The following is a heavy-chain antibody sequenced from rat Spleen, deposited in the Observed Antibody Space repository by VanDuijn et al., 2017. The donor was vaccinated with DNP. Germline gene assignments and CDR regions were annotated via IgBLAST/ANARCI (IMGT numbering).Heavy chain of an antibody. CDR3: ASRPPPTRGPFDY. J-gene: IGHJ2*01. V-gene: IGHV5-7*01. Sequence: EVQLVESGGGLVQPGRSLKLSCAVSRISFSDHNMAWVRQAPKKGLEWVATISYDGSDTYSRDSVKGRFTISRDNAKSTLYLQMDSLRSEDTATYYCASRPPPTRGPFDYWGQGVTVTVSS. CDR2: ISYDGSDT. D-gene: IGHD1-4*01. CDR1: RISFSDHN.